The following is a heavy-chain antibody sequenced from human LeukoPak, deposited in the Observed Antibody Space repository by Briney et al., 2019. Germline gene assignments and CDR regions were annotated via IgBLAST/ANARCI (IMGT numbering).Heavy chain of an antibody. CDR3: ARHDSSGWYQYYFDY. J-gene: IGHJ4*02. V-gene: IGHV4-59*08. D-gene: IGHD6-19*01. Sequence: GSLRLSCAASGFTFSSYGMHWVRQPPGKGLEWIGEIYHSGSTSYNPSLESRVTISVDTSKNQFSLKLSSVTAADTAVYYCARHDSSGWYQYYFDYWGQGTLVTVSS. CDR2: IYHSGST. CDR1: GFTFSSYG.